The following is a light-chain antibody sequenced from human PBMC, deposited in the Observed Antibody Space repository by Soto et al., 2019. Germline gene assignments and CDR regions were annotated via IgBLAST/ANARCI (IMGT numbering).Light chain of an antibody. CDR3: QQYGSSPRT. Sequence: EMRTSAGTVSLSPWVRATLSCSASQSVSSSHLAWYQQKPGQAPRLLISGASSRATGIPDRFTGSGSGTDFTLTISRLEPEDFAVYYCQQYGSSPRTCGQGAMVDIK. V-gene: IGKV3-20*01. CDR2: GAS. J-gene: IGKJ1*01. CDR1: QSVSSSH.